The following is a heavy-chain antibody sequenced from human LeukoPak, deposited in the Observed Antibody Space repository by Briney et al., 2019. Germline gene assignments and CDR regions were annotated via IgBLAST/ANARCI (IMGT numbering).Heavy chain of an antibody. CDR2: IRSKANSYAT. J-gene: IGHJ6*02. CDR3: TPLWPLYGMDV. CDR1: GFTFSGSA. Sequence: PGGSLRLPCAASGFTFSGSAMHWVRQASGKGLEWVGRIRSKANSYATAYAASVKGRFTISRDDSKNTAYLQMNSLKTEDTAVYCCTPLWPLYGMDVWGQGTTVTVSS. V-gene: IGHV3-73*01. D-gene: IGHD3-10*01.